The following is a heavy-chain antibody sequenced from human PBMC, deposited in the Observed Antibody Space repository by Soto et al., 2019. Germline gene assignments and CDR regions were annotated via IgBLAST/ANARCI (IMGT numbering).Heavy chain of an antibody. CDR3: ARANHGYYYDSSGYYRNWLDP. Sequence: SVKVSCKASGGTFSSYAISWVRQAPGQGLEWMGGIIPIFGTANYAQKFQGRVTITADESTSTAYMELSSLRSEDTAVYYCARANHGYYYDSSGYYRNWLDPWGQGTLVTVSS. D-gene: IGHD3-22*01. J-gene: IGHJ5*02. CDR1: GGTFSSYA. V-gene: IGHV1-69*13. CDR2: IIPIFGTA.